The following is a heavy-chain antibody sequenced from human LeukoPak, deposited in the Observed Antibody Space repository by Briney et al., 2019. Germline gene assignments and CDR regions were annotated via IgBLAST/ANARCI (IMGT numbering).Heavy chain of an antibody. V-gene: IGHV3-21*01. J-gene: IGHJ4*02. Sequence: GGSLRLSCVVSGFTFSSYSMNWVRQAPGKGLEWVSSISSSSSYIYYADSVKGRFTISRDNAKNSLYLQMNSLRAEDTAVYYCASYGSGFSLDYWGQGTLVTVSS. CDR1: GFTFSSYS. D-gene: IGHD3-10*01. CDR2: ISSSSSYI. CDR3: ASYGSGFSLDY.